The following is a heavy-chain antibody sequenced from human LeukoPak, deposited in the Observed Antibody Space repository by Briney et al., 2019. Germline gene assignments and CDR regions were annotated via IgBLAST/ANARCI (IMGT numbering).Heavy chain of an antibody. CDR2: IKQDGSEK. V-gene: IGHV3-7*01. Sequence: GGSLRLSCAASGFTFSNYWMSWVRQAPGKGLEWVANIKQDGSEKYYVDSVKGRFTISRDNAESSLYLQLNSLRAEDTAVYYCAREEYTYGHGGFDFWAREAWSPSPQ. J-gene: IGHJ4*02. D-gene: IGHD5-18*01. CDR3: AREEYTYGHGGFDF. CDR1: GFTFSNYW.